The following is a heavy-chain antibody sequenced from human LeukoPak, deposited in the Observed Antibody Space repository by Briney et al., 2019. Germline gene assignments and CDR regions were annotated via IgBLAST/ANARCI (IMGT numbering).Heavy chain of an antibody. CDR2: IYYSGST. V-gene: IGHV4-39*07. D-gene: IGHD3-16*02. J-gene: IGHJ5*02. CDR1: GGSISSSSYC. CDR3: ARSFYRLGNWFDP. Sequence: SETLSLTCTVSGGSISSSSYCWGWIRQPPGKGLEWIGSIYYSGSTYYNPSLKSRVTISVDTSKNQFSLKLSSVTAADTAVYYCARSFYRLGNWFDPWGQGTLVTVSS.